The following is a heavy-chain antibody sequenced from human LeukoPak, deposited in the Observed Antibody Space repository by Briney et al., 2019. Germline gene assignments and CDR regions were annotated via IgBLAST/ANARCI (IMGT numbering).Heavy chain of an antibody. CDR1: GGSISSYY. Sequence: SETLCLTCTVSGGSISSYYWSWIRQPPGKGLEWIGYIYYSGSTNYNPSLKSRVTISVDTSKNQFSLKLSSVTAADTAVYYCARGLPGAGAFDYWGQGTLVTVSS. V-gene: IGHV4-59*01. CDR3: ARGLPGAGAFDY. J-gene: IGHJ4*02. D-gene: IGHD1-26*01. CDR2: IYYSGST.